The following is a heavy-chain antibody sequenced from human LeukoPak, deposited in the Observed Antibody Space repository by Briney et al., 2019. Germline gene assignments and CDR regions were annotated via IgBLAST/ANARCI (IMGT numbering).Heavy chain of an antibody. CDR1: GFTFSSYS. CDR2: ISSSSSYI. J-gene: IGHJ6*03. CDR3: ARVLANYYYYMDV. D-gene: IGHD2-15*01. V-gene: IGHV3-21*04. Sequence: GGSLRLSCAASGFTFSSYSMNWVRQAPGKGLEWVSSISSSSSYIYYADSVKGRFTISRDNAKNSLYLQMNSLRAEDTAIYYCARVLANYYYYMDVWGKGTTVTVSS.